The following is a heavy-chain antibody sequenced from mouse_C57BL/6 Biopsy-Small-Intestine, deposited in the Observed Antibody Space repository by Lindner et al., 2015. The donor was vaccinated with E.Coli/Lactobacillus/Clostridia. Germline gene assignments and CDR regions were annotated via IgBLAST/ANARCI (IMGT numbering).Heavy chain of an antibody. Sequence: VQLQESGGEVVRSGTSVKMSCKASGYTFTDYWISWTKQRPGHGPEWIGDIYPGGGYTNYNEKFKGKATLTADKSSSTAYMQFSSLTSEDSAIYYCARYSDFLFDYWGQGTALTVSS. CDR2: IYPGGGYT. CDR3: ARYSDFLFDY. V-gene: IGHV1-63*01. J-gene: IGHJ2*01. D-gene: IGHD2-12*01. CDR1: GYTFTDYW.